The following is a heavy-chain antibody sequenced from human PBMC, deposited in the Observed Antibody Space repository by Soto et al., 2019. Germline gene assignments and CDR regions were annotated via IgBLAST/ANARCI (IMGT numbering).Heavy chain of an antibody. CDR2: LSSSGTT. J-gene: IGHJ3*02. Sequence: PGGSLRLSCSVSGFSVTNNYISWVRQAPGKGLEWVSLLSSSGTTYYADSVRGRFTVSRDNSKNTLYLQMNSLRAEDTAVYYCARDRLRFLEWPDAFDIWGQGTMVTVSS. CDR1: GFSVTNNY. V-gene: IGHV3-66*01. CDR3: ARDRLRFLEWPDAFDI. D-gene: IGHD3-3*01.